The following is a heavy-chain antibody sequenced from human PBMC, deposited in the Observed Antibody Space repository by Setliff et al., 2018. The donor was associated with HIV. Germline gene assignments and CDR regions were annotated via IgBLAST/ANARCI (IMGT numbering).Heavy chain of an antibody. CDR1: DASISTSNFL. CDR2: SYYSSRT. V-gene: IGHV4-39*02. CDR3: GRESLNLGELSSNPDASDI. Sequence: PSETLSLTCTVSDASISTSNFLWGWIRQSPGKGLEWIGSSYYSSRTYYNPSLKNRVTISADTSKDHLSLKLTSLTAADTAVYYCGRESLNLGELSSNPDASDIWGQGTMVTVSS. J-gene: IGHJ3*02. D-gene: IGHD3-16*02.